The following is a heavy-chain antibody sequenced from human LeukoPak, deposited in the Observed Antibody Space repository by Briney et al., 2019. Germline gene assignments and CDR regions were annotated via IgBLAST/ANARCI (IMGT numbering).Heavy chain of an antibody. CDR3: ASPIFQFYYGSGRYLGGAFDI. CDR2: ISGSGGST. Sequence: GGSLRLSCAASGFTFSSYAMSWVRQAPGKGLEWVSAISGSGGSTYYADSVKGRFTISRDNSKNTLYLQMNSLRAEDTAVYYCASPIFQFYYGSGRYLGGAFDIWGQGTMVTVSS. CDR1: GFTFSSYA. V-gene: IGHV3-23*01. D-gene: IGHD3-10*01. J-gene: IGHJ3*02.